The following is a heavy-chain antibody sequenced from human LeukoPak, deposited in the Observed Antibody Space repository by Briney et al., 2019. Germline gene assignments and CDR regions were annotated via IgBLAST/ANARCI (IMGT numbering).Heavy chain of an antibody. D-gene: IGHD3-22*01. Sequence: PSETLSLTCTVAGDSINDYYWSWIRQPPGNRVEWIGWIYYSGSTMYSPSLESRVTISLDTSRTQFSLDLNSVTAADTAVYYCARHAGFGSGYYHDAFDIWGQGSMVIVSS. CDR3: ARHAGFGSGYYHDAFDI. J-gene: IGHJ3*02. CDR1: GDSINDYY. V-gene: IGHV4-59*08. CDR2: IYYSGST.